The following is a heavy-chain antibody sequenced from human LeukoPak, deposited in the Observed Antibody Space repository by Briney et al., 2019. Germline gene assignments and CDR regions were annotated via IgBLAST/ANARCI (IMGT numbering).Heavy chain of an antibody. J-gene: IGHJ6*03. D-gene: IGHD2-21*01. CDR2: LSGSGTAT. CDR3: AKHLGSHSFLFYYMDV. Sequence: GGSLRLSCEASQFTFSRFAMSWIRQAPGTGLEWVSTLSGSGTATYYADPVKGRFTTSRDNSKDTLYLQMDNLRADDTAVYYCAKHLGSHSFLFYYMDVWGTGTSVIVSS. V-gene: IGHV3-23*01. CDR1: QFTFSRFA.